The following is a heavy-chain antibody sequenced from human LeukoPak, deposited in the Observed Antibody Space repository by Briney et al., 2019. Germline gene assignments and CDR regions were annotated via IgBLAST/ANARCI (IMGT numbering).Heavy chain of an antibody. CDR1: GFTFSSYS. V-gene: IGHV3-48*02. J-gene: IGHJ4*02. D-gene: IGHD2-15*01. CDR3: ARDLLRGYCSGGSCYPGY. CDR2: ISSSSSTI. Sequence: GGSLRLSCAASGFTFSSYSMNWVRQAPGKGLEWVSYISSSSSTIYYADSVKGRFTISRDNAKNSLYLQMNSLRDEDTAVYYCARDLLRGYCSGGSCYPGYWGQGTLVTVSS.